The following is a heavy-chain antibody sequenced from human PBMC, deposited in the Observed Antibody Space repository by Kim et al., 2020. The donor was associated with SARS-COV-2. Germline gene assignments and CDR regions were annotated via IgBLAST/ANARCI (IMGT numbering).Heavy chain of an antibody. D-gene: IGHD6-19*01. V-gene: IGHV3-9*01. CDR3: TKLRSSGWSSNDAFHI. J-gene: IGHJ3*02. CDR2: ISWNSGRV. CDR1: GFTFDDYA. Sequence: GGSLRLSCTASGFTFDDYAMHWVRQAPGKGLEWVSDISWNSGRVAYADSVKGRFTISRDNAKNSLYLQMNSLRAEDTALYYCTKLRSSGWSSNDAFHIWGEETMDPVSS.